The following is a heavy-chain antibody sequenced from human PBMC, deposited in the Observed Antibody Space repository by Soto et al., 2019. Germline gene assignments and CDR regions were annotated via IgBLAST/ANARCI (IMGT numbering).Heavy chain of an antibody. J-gene: IGHJ5*02. CDR3: ARVRSGYCSGGSCHNWFDP. CDR1: GGAFSSYA. Sequence: SLLKFSRKASGGAFSSYASSWLLQTPGQGLEWKGEIIRIFGTASYAQNLQGRVRITGDESPSTAYMERSSLRSEDTAVYYCARVRSGYCSGGSCHNWFDPRGQGTLVTVSS. V-gene: IGHV1-69*13. CDR2: IIRIFGTA. D-gene: IGHD2-15*01.